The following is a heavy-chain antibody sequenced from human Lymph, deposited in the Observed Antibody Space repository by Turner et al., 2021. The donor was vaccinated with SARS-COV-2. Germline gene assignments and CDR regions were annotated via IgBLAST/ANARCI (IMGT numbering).Heavy chain of an antibody. CDR3: ARSRDLQSMIRGVDPFDY. Sequence: QVQLVQSGAEVKKPGASVTVSCKASGYTFTGYYMHWVRQAPGQGLEWMGWSNPNSGGTNYPQKFQGRVTMTRDTSISRAYMELSRLRSDDTAVYYCARSRDLQSMIRGVDPFDYWGQGTLVTVSS. CDR2: SNPNSGGT. J-gene: IGHJ4*02. D-gene: IGHD3-10*01. V-gene: IGHV1-2*02. CDR1: GYTFTGYY.